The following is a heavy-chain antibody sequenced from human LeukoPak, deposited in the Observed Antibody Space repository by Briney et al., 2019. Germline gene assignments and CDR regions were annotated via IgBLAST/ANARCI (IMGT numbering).Heavy chain of an antibody. D-gene: IGHD6-19*01. CDR1: GGSISSYY. J-gene: IGHJ4*02. V-gene: IGHV4-4*09. CDR2: IYTSGST. CDR3: ARRGRRYSSGWYFDY. Sequence: SETLSLTCTVSGGSISSYYWSWIRQPPGKGLEWIGYIYTSGSTNYNPSLKSRVTISVDTSKNQFSQKLSSVTAADTAVYYCARRGRRYSSGWYFDYWGQGTLVTVSS.